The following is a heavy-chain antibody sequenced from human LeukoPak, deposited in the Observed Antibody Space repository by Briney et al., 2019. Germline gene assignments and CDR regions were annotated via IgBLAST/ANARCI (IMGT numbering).Heavy chain of an antibody. D-gene: IGHD3-10*01. CDR2: ISTYNGNT. V-gene: IGHV1-18*01. Sequence: GASVKVSCKASGYTFTFYGITWVRQAPGQGLEWMGWISTYNGNTNYAQKVQGGVTMTTDTSTSTAYMELTNLRSDDTAVYYCARTGTYGSEAYYYGMDVWGQGTTVTVSS. J-gene: IGHJ6*02. CDR3: ARTGTYGSEAYYYGMDV. CDR1: GYTFTFYG.